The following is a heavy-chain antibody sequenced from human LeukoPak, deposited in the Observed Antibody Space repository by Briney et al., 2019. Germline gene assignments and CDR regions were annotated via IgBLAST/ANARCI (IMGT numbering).Heavy chain of an antibody. V-gene: IGHV3-15*01. J-gene: IGHJ4*02. CDR3: TTVQSYYYDSSGYYIIDY. D-gene: IGHD3-22*01. Sequence: GGSLRLSCASSGSTFRNAWMSWVRQAPGKGLEWVGRTKSKTDGGTTDYAAPVKGRFTISRDDSKNSLYLQMNSLKTEDTAVYYSTTVQSYYYDSSGYYIIDYWGQGTLVTVSS. CDR1: GSTFRNAW. CDR2: TKSKTDGGTT.